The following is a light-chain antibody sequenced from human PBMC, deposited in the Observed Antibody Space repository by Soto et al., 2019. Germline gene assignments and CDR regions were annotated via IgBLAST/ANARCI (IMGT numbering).Light chain of an antibody. J-gene: IGKJ1*01. CDR2: DAS. CDR1: QSSTNR. Sequence: DIPMTQSPSTLSASVGDRVTITCRASQSSTNRLAWHQQRPGKAPQVLLFDASNLESGVPSRFRGSGSGTEFSLTITSLQPDDFATYYCQHYGGLWTFGQGTKV. CDR3: QHYGGLWT. V-gene: IGKV1-5*01.